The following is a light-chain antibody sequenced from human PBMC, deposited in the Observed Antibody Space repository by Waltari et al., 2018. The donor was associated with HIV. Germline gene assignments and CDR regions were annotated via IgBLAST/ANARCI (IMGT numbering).Light chain of an antibody. CDR3: MHGQQTPV. Sequence: DIAMIQSPDSLAVSPGEAASISCRSSQSLLYQNGQNYLDWYIQRPGQAPELLIYLGSRRASGVPDRIAGSGSGTNFILKISRVEPEDVGVYYCMHGQQTPVFGQGTKVEV. J-gene: IGKJ1*01. CDR1: QSLLYQNGQNY. V-gene: IGKV2-28*01. CDR2: LGS.